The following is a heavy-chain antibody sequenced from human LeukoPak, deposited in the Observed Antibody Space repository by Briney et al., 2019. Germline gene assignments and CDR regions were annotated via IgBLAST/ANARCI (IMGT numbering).Heavy chain of an antibody. D-gene: IGHD4-17*01. CDR3: ARSAQLYGDSSWFDP. CDR1: GGTFSSYA. J-gene: IGHJ5*02. V-gene: IGHV1-69*01. Sequence: SVKVSCKASGGTFSSYAISWVRQAPGQGLEWMGGIIPIFGTANYAQKFQGRVTITADESTSTAYMELSSLRSEDTAVNYCARSAQLYGDSSWFDPWGQGTLVTVSS. CDR2: IIPIFGTA.